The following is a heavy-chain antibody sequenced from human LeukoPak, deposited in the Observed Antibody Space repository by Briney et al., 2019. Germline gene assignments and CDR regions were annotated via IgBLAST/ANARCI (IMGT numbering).Heavy chain of an antibody. CDR1: GFTFSDYY. Sequence: GGSLRLSCAASGFTFSDYYMSWIRQAPGKGLEWVSYISSSGSTIYYADSVKGRFTISRDNAKNSLFLQMSSLRAEDTAVYYCAAHVVRGGYLDYWGQGTLVTVSS. J-gene: IGHJ4*02. D-gene: IGHD3-16*01. V-gene: IGHV3-11*01. CDR2: ISSSGSTI. CDR3: AAHVVRGGYLDY.